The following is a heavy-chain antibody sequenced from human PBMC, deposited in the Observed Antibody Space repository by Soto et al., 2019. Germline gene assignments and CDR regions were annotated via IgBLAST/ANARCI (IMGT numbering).Heavy chain of an antibody. V-gene: IGHV4-4*07. CDR1: GGSISSYY. Sequence: SETLSLTCTVSGGSISSYYWSWIRQPAGKGLEWIGRIYTSGSTNYNPSLKSRVTMSVDTSKNQFSLNLSSVTAAADTAVYYCARDRITLANDAFDIWGQGTMVTVSS. CDR3: ARDRITLANDAFDI. CDR2: IYTSGST. J-gene: IGHJ3*02. D-gene: IGHD3-10*01.